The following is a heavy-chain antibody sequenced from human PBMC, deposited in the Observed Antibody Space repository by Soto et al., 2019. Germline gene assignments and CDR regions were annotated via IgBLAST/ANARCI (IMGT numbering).Heavy chain of an antibody. J-gene: IGHJ4*02. CDR3: ATVDNYYGSVF. Sequence: QVQVVESGGGVVQPGTSLRLSCAASGSTFSNYGMHWVRQAPGKGLEWVAVVWYDGTTKFYPDSVKGRFTISRDNSNNTLYLQMNSLRVEDTAVYYCATVDNYYGSVFWGQGTLVTVSS. V-gene: IGHV3-33*01. CDR1: GSTFSNYG. CDR2: VWYDGTTK. D-gene: IGHD3-10*01.